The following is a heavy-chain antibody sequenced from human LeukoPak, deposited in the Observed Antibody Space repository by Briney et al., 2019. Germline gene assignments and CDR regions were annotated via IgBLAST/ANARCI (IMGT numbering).Heavy chain of an antibody. V-gene: IGHV1-18*01. J-gene: IGHJ4*02. CDR1: GYTFTSYG. D-gene: IGHD3-22*01. CDR3: ARHYHSSGYFEPAY. Sequence: ASVKVSSKASGYTFTSYGISWVRQAPGQGLEWMGWISAYNGNTNYAQKLQGRVTMTTDTSTRTDYMELRSLRSDDTAVYYCARHYHSSGYFEPAYWSQRTLVTV. CDR2: ISAYNGNT.